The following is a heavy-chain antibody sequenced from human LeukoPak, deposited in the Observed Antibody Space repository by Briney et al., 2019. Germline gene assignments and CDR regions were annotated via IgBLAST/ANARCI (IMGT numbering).Heavy chain of an antibody. CDR2: IGGRGGST. V-gene: IGHV3-23*01. D-gene: IGHD7-27*01. Sequence: GGSLRLSCAASGFIFSDYGMSWVRQAPGKGLEWVSTIGGRGGSTYYADSVRGRFTISRDNSRSMVWLQMNSLTAEDTAMYYCGRDLNWGAFDIRGLGTLVTVSS. CDR3: GRDLNWGAFDI. J-gene: IGHJ3*02. CDR1: GFIFSDYG.